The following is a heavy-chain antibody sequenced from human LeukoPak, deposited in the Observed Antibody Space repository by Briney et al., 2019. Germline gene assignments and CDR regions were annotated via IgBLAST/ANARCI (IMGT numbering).Heavy chain of an antibody. Sequence: GRSLRLSCAASGFTFSSYAMHWVRQAPGKGLEWVAVISYNGSNKYYADSVKGRFAISRDNSKNTLYLQMNSLRAEDTAVYYCARDRFDWDAFDIWGQGTMVTVSS. J-gene: IGHJ3*02. V-gene: IGHV3-30*09. CDR3: ARDRFDWDAFDI. CDR1: GFTFSSYA. CDR2: ISYNGSNK. D-gene: IGHD3-9*01.